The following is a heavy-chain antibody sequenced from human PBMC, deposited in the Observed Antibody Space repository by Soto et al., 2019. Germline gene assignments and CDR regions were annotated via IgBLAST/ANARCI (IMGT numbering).Heavy chain of an antibody. V-gene: IGHV4-59*01. CDR1: GDSISSSY. Sequence: QVQLQESGPGLVKPSETLSLTCTVSGDSISSSYWNWIRQAPGKGLEWIGYIDDTGGTNYNPSLKSRVTLSADPSNNQYSLKLSSVTAADTAVYYCARGVLEWLLRDSYYYYMDVWGKGTTVTVSS. D-gene: IGHD3-3*01. J-gene: IGHJ6*03. CDR2: IDDTGGT. CDR3: ARGVLEWLLRDSYYYYMDV.